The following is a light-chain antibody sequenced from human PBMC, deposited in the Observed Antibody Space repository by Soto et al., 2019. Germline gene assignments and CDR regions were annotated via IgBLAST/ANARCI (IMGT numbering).Light chain of an antibody. V-gene: IGKV4-1*01. J-gene: IGKJ1*01. Sequence: DSLMAHSAYCLAVSLGGRATINCKSSQSMFYSSNNKNALAWFQQKPGQPPKMLIYWASTRESGVPDRFSGSGSGTDFTLTISSLQSEDVAVYYCQQYYTNSWSFGQGTKVDIK. CDR1: QSMFYSSNNKNA. CDR3: QQYYTNSWS. CDR2: WAS.